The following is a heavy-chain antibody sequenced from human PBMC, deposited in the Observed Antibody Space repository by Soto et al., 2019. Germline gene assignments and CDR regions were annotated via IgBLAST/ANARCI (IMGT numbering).Heavy chain of an antibody. CDR1: GGSITSSSYY. Sequence: QLQLEESGPGLVKPSETLSLTCSVSGGSITSSSYYWGWIRQPPGEGLEWIAAIYYTGSIYHNPSLKSRVTMSIDTSKKQFHLKMSSVTAADTAVYYCARLLHDNRGYYYFDYWGRGTLVTVSS. CDR2: IYYTGSI. D-gene: IGHD3-9*01. J-gene: IGHJ4*02. V-gene: IGHV4-39*01. CDR3: ARLLHDNRGYYYFDY.